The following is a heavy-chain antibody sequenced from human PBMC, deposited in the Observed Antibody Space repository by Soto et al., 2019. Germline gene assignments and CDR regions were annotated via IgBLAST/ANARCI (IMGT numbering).Heavy chain of an antibody. CDR2: VNSDGSST. J-gene: IGHJ4*02. D-gene: IGHD1-26*01. Sequence: PGGSLRLSCAASGFTFSNYWMHWVRQGPGKGLVWVSRVNSDGSSTSYADSAKGRVTISRDNAKNTLYLQMSSLRFEDTALYYCVREDGVVGASSAFDAWGQGTMVTVSS. CDR3: VREDGVVGASSAFDA. V-gene: IGHV3-74*01. CDR1: GFTFSNYW.